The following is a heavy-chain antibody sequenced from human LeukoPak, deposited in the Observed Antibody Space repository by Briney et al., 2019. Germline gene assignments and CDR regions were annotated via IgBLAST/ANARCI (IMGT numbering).Heavy chain of an antibody. V-gene: IGHV1-2*02. Sequence: ASVKVSCKASGYTFTGYYMHWVRQAPGQGLEWMGWINPNSGGTNYAQKFQGRVTMTRDTSISTAYMELSRLRSDDTAVYYCARDGDNYGPPPYYFDYWGQGTLVTVSS. CDR2: INPNSGGT. CDR3: ARDGDNYGPPPYYFDY. D-gene: IGHD5-24*01. CDR1: GYTFTGYY. J-gene: IGHJ4*02.